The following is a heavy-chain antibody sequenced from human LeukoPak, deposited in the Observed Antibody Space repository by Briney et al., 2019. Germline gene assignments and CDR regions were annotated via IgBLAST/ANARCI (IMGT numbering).Heavy chain of an antibody. CDR1: GFTFSSYG. V-gene: IGHV3-33*01. J-gene: IGHJ4*02. Sequence: GGSLRLSCAASGFTFSSYGMHWVRQAPGKGLEWVAVIWYDGSNKYYADSVKGRFTISRDNSKNTLYLQMNSLRAEDTAVYYCARSDTVRGPRDYWGQGTLVTVSS. D-gene: IGHD3-10*01. CDR3: ARSDTVRGPRDY. CDR2: IWYDGSNK.